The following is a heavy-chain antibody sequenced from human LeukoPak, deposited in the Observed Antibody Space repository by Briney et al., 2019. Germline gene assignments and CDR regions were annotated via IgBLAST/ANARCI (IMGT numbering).Heavy chain of an antibody. CDR3: ARAITFGGVIDNYFDY. J-gene: IGHJ4*02. CDR2: INHSGST. Sequence: SETLSLTYAVYGGSFSGYYWSWIRQPPGKGLEWLGEINHSGSTNYNPSLKSRVTISVDTSKNQFSLKLSSVTAADTAVYYCARAITFGGVIDNYFDYWGQGTLVTVSS. CDR1: GGSFSGYY. V-gene: IGHV4-34*01. D-gene: IGHD3-16*02.